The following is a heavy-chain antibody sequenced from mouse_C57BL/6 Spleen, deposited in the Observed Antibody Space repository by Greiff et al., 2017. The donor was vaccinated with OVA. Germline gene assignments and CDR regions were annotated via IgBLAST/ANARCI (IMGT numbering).Heavy chain of an antibody. V-gene: IGHV1-39*01. CDR2: INPNYGTT. D-gene: IGHD2-1*01. Sequence: VQLKQSGPELVKPGASVKISCKASGYSFTDYNMNWVKQSNGKSLEWIGVINPNYGTTSYNQKFKGKATLTVDQSSSTAYMQLNSLTSEDSAVYYCARSIYYGNPYYAMDYWGQGTSVTVSS. J-gene: IGHJ4*01. CDR1: GYSFTDYN. CDR3: ARSIYYGNPYYAMDY.